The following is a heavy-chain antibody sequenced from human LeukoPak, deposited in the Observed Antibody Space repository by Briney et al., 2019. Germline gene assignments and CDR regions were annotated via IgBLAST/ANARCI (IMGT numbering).Heavy chain of an antibody. D-gene: IGHD3-22*01. CDR3: AADPSYSSGYRYYFDY. J-gene: IGHJ4*02. CDR2: IVVGSGNT. Sequence: SVKVSCKTSGFTFISSAVQWVRQARGQRLEWIGWIVVGSGNTNYAQKFQERVTITRGMSTSTAYMELSSLRSEDTAVYYCAADPSYSSGYRYYFDYWGQGTLVTVSS. V-gene: IGHV1-58*01. CDR1: GFTFISSA.